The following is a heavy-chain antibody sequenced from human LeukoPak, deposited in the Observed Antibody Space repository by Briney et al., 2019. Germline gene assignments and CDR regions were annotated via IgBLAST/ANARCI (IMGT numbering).Heavy chain of an antibody. D-gene: IGHD1-1*01. Sequence: KPSETLSLTCTVSGGSISSSSYYWGWIRQPPGKGLEWIGSIYYSGSTYYNPSLKSRVTISVDKSKNQFSLKLSSVTAADTAVYYCARDGYPGSEYFQHWGQGTLVTVSS. V-gene: IGHV4-39*07. CDR1: GGSISSSSYY. CDR3: ARDGYPGSEYFQH. CDR2: IYYSGST. J-gene: IGHJ1*01.